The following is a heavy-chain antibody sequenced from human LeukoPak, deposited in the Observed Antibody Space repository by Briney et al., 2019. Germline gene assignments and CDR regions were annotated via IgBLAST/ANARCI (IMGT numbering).Heavy chain of an antibody. D-gene: IGHD3-22*01. CDR2: IYYSGST. CDR1: GGSISGFY. Sequence: SETLSLTCTVSGGSISGFYWSRIRQPPGKGLEWIGHIYYSGSTNYNPSPKSRVTISIDTSTKQFSLKLSSVTAADTAVYYCVRTGDSRGYRGNDYWGQGTLVTVSS. V-gene: IGHV4-59*01. J-gene: IGHJ4*02. CDR3: VRTGDSRGYRGNDY.